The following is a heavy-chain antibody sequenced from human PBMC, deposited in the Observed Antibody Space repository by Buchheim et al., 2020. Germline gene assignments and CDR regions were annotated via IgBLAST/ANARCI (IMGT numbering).Heavy chain of an antibody. Sequence: EVQLEESGGDLVKPGGSLRLSCAASGFTFSNAWMTWVRQAPGKGLEWVGRLKSQSNGGTTDYAAPVKGRFTISRDDSKDTMYLQMNSLNTEDTAIYYCIRNRLAGTGEDSWGQGTL. J-gene: IGHJ4*02. D-gene: IGHD1-1*01. CDR1: GFTFSNAW. V-gene: IGHV3-15*01. CDR2: LKSQSNGGTT. CDR3: IRNRLAGTGEDS.